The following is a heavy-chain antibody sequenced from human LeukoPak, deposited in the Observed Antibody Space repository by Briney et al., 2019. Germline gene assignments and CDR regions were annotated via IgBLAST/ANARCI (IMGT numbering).Heavy chain of an antibody. J-gene: IGHJ4*02. D-gene: IGHD5-18*01. Sequence: VGSLRLSCAASGFTFSSYSMNWVRQAPGKGLEWVSSISSSSSYIYYADSVKGRFTISRDNAKNSLYLQMNSLRAEDTAVYYCARDGLNTAMVLYWGQGTLVTVTS. V-gene: IGHV3-21*06. CDR3: ARDGLNTAMVLY. CDR2: ISSSSSYI. CDR1: GFTFSSYS.